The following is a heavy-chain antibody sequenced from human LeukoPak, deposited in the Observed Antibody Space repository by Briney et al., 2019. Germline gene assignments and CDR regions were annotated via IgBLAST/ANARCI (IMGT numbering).Heavy chain of an antibody. V-gene: IGHV1-8*01. CDR2: MNPNSGNT. Sequence: GASVKVSCKASGYTFTSYDINWVRQATGQGLEWMGWMNPNSGNTGYAQKFQGRVTMTRNTSISTAYMELSSLRSEDTAVYYCASGSDDSSGQHHDAFDIWGQGTMVTVSS. CDR3: ASGSDDSSGQHHDAFDI. CDR1: GYTFTSYD. J-gene: IGHJ3*02. D-gene: IGHD3-22*01.